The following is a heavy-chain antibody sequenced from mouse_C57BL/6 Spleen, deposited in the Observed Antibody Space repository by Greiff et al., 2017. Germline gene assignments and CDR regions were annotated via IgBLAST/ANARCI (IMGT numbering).Heavy chain of an antibody. D-gene: IGHD1-1*01. CDR2: TNPSNGGT. Sequence: QVQLQQPGTELVKPGASVKLSCKASGYTFTSSWMHWVKQRPGQGLEWIGNTNPSNGGTNYNEKFKSKATLTVDKSSRTAYMQLSSLTSEDSAVYYCARGYYGSSNYYAMDYWGQGTSVTVSS. V-gene: IGHV1-53*01. CDR3: ARGYYGSSNYYAMDY. J-gene: IGHJ4*01. CDR1: GYTFTSSW.